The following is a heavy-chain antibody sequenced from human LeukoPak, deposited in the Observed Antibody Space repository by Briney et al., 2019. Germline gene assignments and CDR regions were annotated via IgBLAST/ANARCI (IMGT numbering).Heavy chain of an antibody. J-gene: IGHJ4*02. D-gene: IGHD6-19*01. CDR3: ARAGGYSSGWPYFDY. Sequence: SETLSLTCTVSGGSISSGGYYWSWIRQPPGKGLEWIGYIYHSGSTYYNPSLKSRVTISVDRSKNQFSLKLSSVTAADTAVYYCARAGGYSSGWPYFDYWGQGTLVTVSS. V-gene: IGHV4-30-2*01. CDR2: IYHSGST. CDR1: GGSISSGGYY.